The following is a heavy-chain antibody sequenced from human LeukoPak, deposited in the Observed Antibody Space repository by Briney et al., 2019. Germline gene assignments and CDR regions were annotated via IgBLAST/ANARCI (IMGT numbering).Heavy chain of an antibody. CDR1: GGSLSSYY. CDR2: IYYSGTT. J-gene: IGHJ5*02. V-gene: IGHV4-59*01. Sequence: SETLSLTCTVSGGSLSSYYWSWVRQPPGKGLEWIGYIYYSGTTNYNPSLTSRVTISVDMSKNQLSLKLTSVTAADTALYYCARVGSRRNWFDPWGQGTLVTVSS. D-gene: IGHD2-15*01. CDR3: ARVGSRRNWFDP.